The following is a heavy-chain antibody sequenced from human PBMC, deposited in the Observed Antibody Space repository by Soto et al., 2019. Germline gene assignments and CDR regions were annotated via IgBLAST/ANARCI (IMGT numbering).Heavy chain of an antibody. D-gene: IGHD3-3*01. CDR2: ISGSGGST. V-gene: IGHV3-23*01. Sequence: GGSLRLPCAASGFTFSSYAMGGVRQSPGKGLEWVSAISGSGGSTYYADSVKGRFTISRDYTKNTLYLQMNSLTAEDSAVYYCAKDLAPITIFGVVILRRSYYCYGMDVWGQGTTVTV. J-gene: IGHJ6*02. CDR3: AKDLAPITIFGVVILRRSYYCYGMDV. CDR1: GFTFSSYA.